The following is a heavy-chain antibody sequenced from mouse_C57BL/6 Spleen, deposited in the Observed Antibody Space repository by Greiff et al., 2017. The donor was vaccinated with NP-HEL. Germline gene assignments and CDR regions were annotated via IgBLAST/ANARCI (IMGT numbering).Heavy chain of an antibody. V-gene: IGHV1-80*01. CDR1: GYAFSSYW. CDR2: IYPGDGDT. Sequence: VQLQQSGAELVKPGASVKISCKASGYAFSSYWMNWVKQRPGKGLEWIGQIYPGDGDTNYNGKFKGKATLTADKSSSTAYMQLSSLTSDDSAVYFCARGDDGYPFFDYWGQGTTLTVSS. D-gene: IGHD2-3*01. CDR3: ARGDDGYPFFDY. J-gene: IGHJ2*01.